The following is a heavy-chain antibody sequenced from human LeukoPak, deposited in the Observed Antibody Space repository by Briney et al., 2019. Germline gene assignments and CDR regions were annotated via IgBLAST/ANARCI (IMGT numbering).Heavy chain of an antibody. CDR2: IYYTGSI. CDR1: GGSMSSYY. V-gene: IGHV4-59*01. Sequence: SETLSLTCTVSGGSMSSYYWIWIRQPPGKGLHWIGYIYYTGSINYNPSLKSRVTISVDTSKNQFSLKLSSVTAADTAVYYCARAGAGNEYVGLFDYWGQGTLVTVSS. J-gene: IGHJ4*02. D-gene: IGHD3-16*01. CDR3: ARAGAGNEYVGLFDY.